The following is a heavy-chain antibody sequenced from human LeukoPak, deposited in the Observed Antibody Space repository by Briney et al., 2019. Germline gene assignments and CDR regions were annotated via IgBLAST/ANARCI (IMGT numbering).Heavy chain of an antibody. CDR1: GGSISSSSYY. CDR3: ARVLDRGYYAFDI. V-gene: IGHV4-39*07. Sequence: SETLSLTCTVSGGSISSSSYYWGWIRQPPGKGLEWIGSIYYSGSTYYNPSLKSRVTISVDTSKNQFSLKLSSVTAADTAVYYCARVLDRGYYAFDIWGQGTMVTVSS. J-gene: IGHJ3*02. CDR2: IYYSGST. D-gene: IGHD5-18*01.